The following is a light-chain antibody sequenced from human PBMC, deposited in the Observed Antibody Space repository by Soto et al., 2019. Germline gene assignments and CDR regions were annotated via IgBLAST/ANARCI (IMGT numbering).Light chain of an antibody. CDR2: WAS. V-gene: IGKV4-1*01. J-gene: IGKJ4*01. CDR3: QQYYTTLS. CDR1: QSVLYNSDNKNY. Sequence: DIVMTQSPDSLAVSLGERATINCKSSQSVLYNSDNKNYLAWYQQKPGQPPKLLIYWASTRYSGVPDRFSGSGSGSDFTLTISSLQAEDVAVYYCQQYYTTLSFGGGTKVEIK.